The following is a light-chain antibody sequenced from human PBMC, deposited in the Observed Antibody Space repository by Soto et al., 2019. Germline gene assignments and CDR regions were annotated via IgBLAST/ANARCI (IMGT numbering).Light chain of an antibody. J-gene: IGKJ3*01. Sequence: IQLTQSPSSLSASVGDRVTISCRASQGIANSLAWYQQTPGKAPKLLIYAASTLQSGVPSRFSGSGSGTDYTLTISRLKPHAFATKHCLQPSSCPIPLGPGTKVYL. CDR3: LQPSSCPIP. V-gene: IGKV1-9*01. CDR1: QGIANS. CDR2: AAS.